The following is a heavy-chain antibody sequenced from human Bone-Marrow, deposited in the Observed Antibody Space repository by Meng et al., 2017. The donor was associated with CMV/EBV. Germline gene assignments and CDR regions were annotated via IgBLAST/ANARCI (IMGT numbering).Heavy chain of an antibody. Sequence: SETLSLTCTVSGGSISSTNYYWGWIRQTPGKGLEWIGSIYYSGSTYYNPSLKSRVTISVDTSKNQFSLKLNSVTAADTAVYYCARQTGSGYYDMDVCGQGTTVTASS. CDR3: ARQTGSGYYDMDV. V-gene: IGHV4-39*01. J-gene: IGHJ6*02. D-gene: IGHD2-15*01. CDR1: GGSISSTNYY. CDR2: IYYSGST.